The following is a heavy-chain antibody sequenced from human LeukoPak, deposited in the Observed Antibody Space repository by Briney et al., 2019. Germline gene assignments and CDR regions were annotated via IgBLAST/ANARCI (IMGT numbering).Heavy chain of an antibody. CDR2: FFPGDSDT. CDR3: AGKGQTCRGGSCGDY. V-gene: IGHV5-51*01. Sequence: GGSLMISCKGSGYSFTSYWIGWVRQMPGKGLEGMGVFFPGDSDTRYCPSFQGRVTISADKTISTAYLQWSSLKPSDTAMYYCAGKGQTCRGGSCGDYWGQGTLVTVPT. J-gene: IGHJ4*02. CDR1: GYSFTSYW. D-gene: IGHD2-15*01.